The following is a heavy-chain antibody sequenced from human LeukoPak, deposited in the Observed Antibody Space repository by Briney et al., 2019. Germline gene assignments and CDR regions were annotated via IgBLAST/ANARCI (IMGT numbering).Heavy chain of an antibody. J-gene: IGHJ5*02. V-gene: IGHV4-61*02. Sequence: PSQTLSLTCPVSGGSISSGSYYWSWIRQPAGKGLEWIGRIYTSGSTNYNPSLKSRVTISVDTSKNQFSLKLSSVTAADTAVYYCARGSGYCSSTSCPSVWFDPWGQGTLVTVSS. CDR1: GGSISSGSYY. D-gene: IGHD2-2*01. CDR3: ARGSGYCSSTSCPSVWFDP. CDR2: IYTSGST.